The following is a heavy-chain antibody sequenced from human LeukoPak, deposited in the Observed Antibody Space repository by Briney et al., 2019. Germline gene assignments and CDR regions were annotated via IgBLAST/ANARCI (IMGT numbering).Heavy chain of an antibody. CDR1: GYTFTSCD. J-gene: IGHJ3*02. Sequence: GASVKVSCKASGYTFTSCDINWVRQATGQGLEWMGWMNPNSGNTGYAQKFQGRVTMTRNTSISTAYMELSSLRSEDTAVYYCARGRGAVAADAFDIWGQGTMVTVSS. V-gene: IGHV1-8*01. D-gene: IGHD6-19*01. CDR3: ARGRGAVAADAFDI. CDR2: MNPNSGNT.